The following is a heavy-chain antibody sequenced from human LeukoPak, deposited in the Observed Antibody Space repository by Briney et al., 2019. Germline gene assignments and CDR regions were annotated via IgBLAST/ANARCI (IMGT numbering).Heavy chain of an antibody. Sequence: SETLSLTCAVYGGSFSGYYWSWIRQPPGKGLEWIGEINHSGSTNYNPSLKSRVTISVDTSKNQFSLKLSSVTAADTAVYYCAREVWFGELLFDYWGQGTLVTVSS. CDR2: INHSGST. J-gene: IGHJ4*02. D-gene: IGHD3-10*01. CDR1: GGSFSGYY. V-gene: IGHV4-34*01. CDR3: AREVWFGELLFDY.